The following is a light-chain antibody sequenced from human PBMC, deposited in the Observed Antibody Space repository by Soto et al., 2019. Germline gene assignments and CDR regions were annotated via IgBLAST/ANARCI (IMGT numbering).Light chain of an antibody. CDR1: QSLLHSNGYNY. CDR3: MQTKRAWR. V-gene: IGKV2-28*01. Sequence: SAVSLSVTSREPASISWRSSQSLLHSNGYNYLDWYLQKPGQSPQLLIYLGSNRASGVPDRFSGSGSGTDFTLKISRVEAEDVGVYYCMQTKRAWRFGRGTKVDIK. CDR2: LGS. J-gene: IGKJ1*01.